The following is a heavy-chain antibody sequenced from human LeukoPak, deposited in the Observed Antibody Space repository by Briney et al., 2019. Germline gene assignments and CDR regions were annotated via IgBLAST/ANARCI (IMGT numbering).Heavy chain of an antibody. J-gene: IGHJ6*02. CDR2: IYYSGST. D-gene: IGHD3-3*01. Sequence: SETLSLTCAVSGGSISSGGYSWSWIRQPPGKGLEWIGSIYYSGSTYYKPSLKSRVTISVDTSKNQFSLKLSSVTAADTAVYYCAREVWSPNYYYYGMDVWGQGTTVTVSS. V-gene: IGHV4-39*07. CDR3: AREVWSPNYYYYGMDV. CDR1: GGSISSGGYS.